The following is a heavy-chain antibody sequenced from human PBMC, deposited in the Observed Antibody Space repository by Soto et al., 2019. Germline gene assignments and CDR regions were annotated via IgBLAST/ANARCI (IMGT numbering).Heavy chain of an antibody. CDR3: ARQEYSSSDDIEYYFDY. V-gene: IGHV5-51*01. D-gene: IGHD6-6*01. Sequence: GESLKISCKGSGYSFTSYWIGWVRQMPGKGLEWMGIIYPGDSDTRYSPSFQGQVTISADKSISTAYLQWSSLKASDTAMYYCARQEYSSSDDIEYYFDYWGQGTLVTVSS. CDR2: IYPGDSDT. J-gene: IGHJ4*02. CDR1: GYSFTSYW.